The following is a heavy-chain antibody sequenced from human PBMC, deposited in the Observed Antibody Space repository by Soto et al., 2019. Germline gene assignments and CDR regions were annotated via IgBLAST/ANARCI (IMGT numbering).Heavy chain of an antibody. V-gene: IGHV5-51*01. CDR2: IYPGDSDT. D-gene: IGHD3-22*01. J-gene: IGHJ4*02. CDR3: ARSTYYYDSSGYYYLDY. CDR1: GYSFTSYW. Sequence: GESLKISCKGSGYSFTSYWIGWVRQMPGKGLEWMGIIYPGDSDTRYSPSFQGQVTISADKSISTAYLQWSSLKASDTAMYYCARSTYYYDSSGYYYLDYWGQGTLVTVSS.